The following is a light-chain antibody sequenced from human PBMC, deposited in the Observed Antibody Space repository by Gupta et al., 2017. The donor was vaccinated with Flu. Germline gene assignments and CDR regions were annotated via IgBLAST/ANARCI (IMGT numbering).Light chain of an antibody. CDR3: QVWDSTAWV. J-gene: IGLJ3*02. V-gene: IGLV3-9*01. CDR2: RDN. Sequence: TGGGNNMGDKNVPWYQQKPGQAPVLVIYRDNNRPSGIPERFSGSNSGNTATLTISRAQAGDEADYYCQVWDSTAWVFGGGTKLTVL. CDR1: NMGDKN.